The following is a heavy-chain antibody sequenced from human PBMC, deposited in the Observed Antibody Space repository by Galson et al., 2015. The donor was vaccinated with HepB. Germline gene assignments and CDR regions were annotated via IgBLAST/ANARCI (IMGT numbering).Heavy chain of an antibody. V-gene: IGHV3-74*01. D-gene: IGHD6-19*01. CDR1: GFTFSSYW. CDR3: ATSIVVAGTVAFDI. Sequence: SLRLSCAASGFTFSSYWTHWVRQAPGKGLVWVSRINSDGIANYADSVKGRFSISRDNAKNTLSLQMNNLRTEDTAVYYCATSIVVAGTVAFDIWGQGTMVTVSS. J-gene: IGHJ3*02. CDR2: INSDGIA.